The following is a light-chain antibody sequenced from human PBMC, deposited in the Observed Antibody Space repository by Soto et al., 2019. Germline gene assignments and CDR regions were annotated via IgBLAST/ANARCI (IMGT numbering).Light chain of an antibody. CDR3: MQSTQLPPT. CDR1: QSLLHITGETF. J-gene: IGKJ5*01. Sequence: DVVMTQTPLSLSVAPGQPASISCKSSQSLLHITGETFLFWYLQKQGQSPQLXIYEVSTRVSGVPDRFSGSGSGTDLTIEISRVETDDVGIYYCMQSTQLPPTFGQGTRLEIK. V-gene: IGKV2D-29*02. CDR2: EVS.